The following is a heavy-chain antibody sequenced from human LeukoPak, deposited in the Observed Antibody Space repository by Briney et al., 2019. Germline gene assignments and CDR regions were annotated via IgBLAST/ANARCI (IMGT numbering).Heavy chain of an antibody. CDR1: GFTVSNNY. CDR3: ASGFVIAAAGFDY. V-gene: IGHV3-53*01. D-gene: IGHD6-13*01. Sequence: GGSLRLSCVVSGFTVSNNYMRWVDQAPGKELECVSIIYAIGTIHYVGSVKGRFTISRDNSKNTLYLQMNSLRAEDTAVYYCASGFVIAAAGFDYWGQGTLVTVSS. J-gene: IGHJ4*02. CDR2: IYAIGTI.